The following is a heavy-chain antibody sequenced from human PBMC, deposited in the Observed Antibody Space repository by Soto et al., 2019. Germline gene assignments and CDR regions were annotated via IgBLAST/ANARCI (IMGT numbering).Heavy chain of an antibody. J-gene: IGHJ6*02. CDR2: INPNSGGT. V-gene: IGHV1-2*04. D-gene: IGHD7-27*01. CDR3: ARGAGDRYYYYGMDV. Sequence: QVQLVQSGAEVKKPGASVKVSCKASGYTFTGYYMHWVRQAPGQGLEWMGWINPNSGGTNYAQKFQGWVTMTKDTSISTAYMELSRLRSDDTAVYYFARGAGDRYYYYGMDVWGQGNTVTVSS. CDR1: GYTFTGYY.